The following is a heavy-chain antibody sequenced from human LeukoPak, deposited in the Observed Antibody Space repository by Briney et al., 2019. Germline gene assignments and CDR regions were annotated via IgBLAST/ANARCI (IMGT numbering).Heavy chain of an antibody. J-gene: IGHJ4*02. D-gene: IGHD6-19*01. Sequence: PGGSLRLSCAASGFTFDDYAMHWVRQAPGKGLEWVSLISRDGGSTYYADSVKGRFTISRDNSKNSLYLQMNSLRTEDTALYYCAKDLTRGSGWPIDYWGQGTLVTVSS. CDR1: GFTFDDYA. CDR3: AKDLTRGSGWPIDY. CDR2: ISRDGGST. V-gene: IGHV3-43*02.